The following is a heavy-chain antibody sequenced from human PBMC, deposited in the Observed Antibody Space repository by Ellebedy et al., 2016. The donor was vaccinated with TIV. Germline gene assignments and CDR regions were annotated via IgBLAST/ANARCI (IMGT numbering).Heavy chain of an antibody. V-gene: IGHV1-18*04. Sequence: ASVKVSXKASGYTFTSYGISWVRQAPGQGLEWMGWISAYNGNTNYAQKLQGRVTMTTDTSTSTAYMELRSLRSDDTAVYYCARDNGIAVAVIPFDYWGQGTLVTVSS. CDR2: ISAYNGNT. CDR3: ARDNGIAVAVIPFDY. J-gene: IGHJ4*02. D-gene: IGHD6-19*01. CDR1: GYTFTSYG.